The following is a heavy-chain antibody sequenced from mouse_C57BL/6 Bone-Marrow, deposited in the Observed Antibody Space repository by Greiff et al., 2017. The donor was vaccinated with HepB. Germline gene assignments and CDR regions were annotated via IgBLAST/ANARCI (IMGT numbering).Heavy chain of an antibody. J-gene: IGHJ4*01. V-gene: IGHV7-3*01. Sequence: EVKLMESGGGLVQPGGSLSLSCAASGFTFTDYYMSWVRQPPGKALEWLGFIRNKANGYTTEYSASVKGRFTISRDNSQSILYLQMNALRAEDSATYYCARYLHYYGSSYDYAMDYWGQGTSVTVSS. CDR1: GFTFTDYY. CDR2: IRNKANGYTT. CDR3: ARYLHYYGSSYDYAMDY. D-gene: IGHD1-1*01.